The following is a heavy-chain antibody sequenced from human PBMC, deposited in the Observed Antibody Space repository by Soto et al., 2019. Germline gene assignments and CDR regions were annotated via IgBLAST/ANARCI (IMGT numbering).Heavy chain of an antibody. CDR3: ARGPASNRLGYYYYGMDV. CDR2: IIPIFGTA. Sequence: KVSCKASGGTFSSYAISWVRQAPGQGLEWMGGIIPIFGTANYAQKFQGRVTITADESTSTAYMELSSLRSEDTAVYYCARGPASNRLGYYYYGMDVWGQGTTVTVSS. CDR1: GGTFSSYA. J-gene: IGHJ6*02. D-gene: IGHD2-15*01. V-gene: IGHV1-69*01.